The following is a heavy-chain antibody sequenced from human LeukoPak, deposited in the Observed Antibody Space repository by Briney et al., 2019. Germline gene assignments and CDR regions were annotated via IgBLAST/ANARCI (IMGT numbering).Heavy chain of an antibody. CDR1: GYTFTSYG. CDR3: ARDQYYYDSSGSPPFDY. D-gene: IGHD3-22*01. Sequence: ASVKVSCKASGYTFTSYGISWVRQAPGQGLECMGWISAYNGNTNYAQKLQGRVTMTTDTSTSTAYMELRSLRSDDTAVYYCARDQYYYDSSGSPPFDYWGQGTLVTVSS. J-gene: IGHJ4*02. V-gene: IGHV1-18*01. CDR2: ISAYNGNT.